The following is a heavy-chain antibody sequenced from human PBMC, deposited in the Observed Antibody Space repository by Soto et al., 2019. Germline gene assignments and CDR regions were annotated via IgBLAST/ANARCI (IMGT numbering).Heavy chain of an antibody. CDR1: GGTFSSYA. Sequence: GASVKVSWKASGGTFSSYAISWVRQAPGQGLEWMGGIIPIFGTANYAQKFQGRVTITADESTSTAYMELSSLRSEDTAVYYCARGYYDSSGYQPVWGGYYFDYWGQGTLVTVSS. D-gene: IGHD3-22*01. V-gene: IGHV1-69*13. J-gene: IGHJ4*02. CDR3: ARGYYDSSGYQPVWGGYYFDY. CDR2: IIPIFGTA.